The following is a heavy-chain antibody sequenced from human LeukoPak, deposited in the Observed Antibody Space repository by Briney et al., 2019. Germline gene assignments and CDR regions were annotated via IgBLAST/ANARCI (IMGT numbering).Heavy chain of an antibody. Sequence: GSLRLSCAASGFTFSSYSMNWVRQAPGKGLEWVSSITSSSSYIYYADSVKGRFTISRDNAKNSLYLQMNSLRAEDTAVYYCARIPSGYDFDFEFDYWGQGTLVTVSS. CDR2: ITSSSSYI. D-gene: IGHD5-12*01. CDR3: ARIPSGYDFDFEFDY. CDR1: GFTFSSYS. J-gene: IGHJ4*02. V-gene: IGHV3-21*01.